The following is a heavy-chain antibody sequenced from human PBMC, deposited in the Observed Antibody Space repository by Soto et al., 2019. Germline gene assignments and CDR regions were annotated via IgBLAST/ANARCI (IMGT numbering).Heavy chain of an antibody. CDR3: FNYYGSSGVDF. D-gene: IGHD3-22*01. Sequence: SDTLSLTCALYGYSISSRYYWGWLRQPPGKGLEWIGSISYSGTTYYNPSLKSRVTISVDTSKNQFSLRLSSVTAADTAVYYCFNYYGSSGVDFWGQGTLVTVSS. V-gene: IGHV4-38-2*01. CDR2: ISYSGTT. CDR1: GYSISSRYY. J-gene: IGHJ4*02.